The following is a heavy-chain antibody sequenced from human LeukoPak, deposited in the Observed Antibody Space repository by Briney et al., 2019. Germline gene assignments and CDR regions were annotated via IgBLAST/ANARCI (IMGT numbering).Heavy chain of an antibody. Sequence: GGSLRLSCAASGFTFDDYGMSGVRQAPGKGLEWASGINWNGGSTGYADSVKGRFTISRDNAKNSLYLQMNSLRAEDTALYYCARGGNYDFWSGYWVLDYWGQGTLVTVSS. CDR3: ARGGNYDFWSGYWVLDY. CDR1: GFTFDDYG. CDR2: INWNGGST. J-gene: IGHJ4*02. V-gene: IGHV3-20*04. D-gene: IGHD3-3*01.